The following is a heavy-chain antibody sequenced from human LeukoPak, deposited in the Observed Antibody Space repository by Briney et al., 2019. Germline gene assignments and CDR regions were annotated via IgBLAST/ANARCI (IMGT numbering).Heavy chain of an antibody. CDR2: INPNSGGT. CDR3: ARDRGDWDAFDI. J-gene: IGHJ3*02. Sequence: ASVKVSCKAPGYTFTGYHMHWVRQAPGQGLEWMGWINPNSGGTNYAQKFQGRVTMTRDTSITTAYMELSRLRSDDTAVYYCARDRGDWDAFDIWGQGTMVTVSS. CDR1: GYTFTGYH. D-gene: IGHD3-10*01. V-gene: IGHV1-2*02.